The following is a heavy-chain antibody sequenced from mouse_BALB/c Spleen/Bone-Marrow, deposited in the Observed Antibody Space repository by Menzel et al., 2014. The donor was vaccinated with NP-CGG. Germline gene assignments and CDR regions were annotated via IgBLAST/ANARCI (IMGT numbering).Heavy chain of an antibody. CDR2: INPSNGRT. J-gene: IGHJ3*01. V-gene: IGHV1S81*02. CDR3: ARYDGPAWFAY. Sequence: VKLMESGAELVKPGASVKLSCKASGYTFTSYWIHWVKLRPGHGLEWIGEINPSNGRTNYNEKFKNKATLTVDKSSSTAYIQLRSLTSEDSAVYNCARYDGPAWFAYWGQGTLVTVS. D-gene: IGHD2-3*01. CDR1: GYTFTSYW.